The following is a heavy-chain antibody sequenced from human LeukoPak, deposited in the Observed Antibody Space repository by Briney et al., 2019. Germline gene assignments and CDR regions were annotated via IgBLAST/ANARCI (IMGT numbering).Heavy chain of an antibody. Sequence: SETLSLTCTVSGYSISSGYYWGWIRQPPGKGLEWIGSIYHSGSTYYNPSLKSRVTISVDTSKNQFSLKLSSVTAADTAVYYCAREEEAGSYLWWYFDYWGQGTLVTVSS. D-gene: IGHD3-10*01. CDR3: AREEEAGSYLWWYFDY. CDR2: IYHSGST. CDR1: GYSISSGYY. V-gene: IGHV4-38-2*02. J-gene: IGHJ4*02.